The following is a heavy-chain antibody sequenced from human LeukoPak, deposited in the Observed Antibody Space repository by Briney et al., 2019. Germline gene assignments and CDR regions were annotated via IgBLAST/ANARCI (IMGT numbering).Heavy chain of an antibody. D-gene: IGHD3-10*01. J-gene: IGHJ3*01. Sequence: GGSLRLSCAASGFTFSSYIMNWVRQAPGKGLDWVSYIGSSSSTIYYADSVKGRFTISRDNAKNSLYLQMNSLRAEDTALYYCARDTHYYGSGSPAFDLWGRGTMVTVSS. CDR2: IGSSSSTI. CDR1: GFTFSSYI. CDR3: ARDTHYYGSGSPAFDL. V-gene: IGHV3-48*01.